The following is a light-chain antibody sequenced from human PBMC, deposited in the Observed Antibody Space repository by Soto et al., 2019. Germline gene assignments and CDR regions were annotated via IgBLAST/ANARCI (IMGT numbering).Light chain of an antibody. Sequence: DVHMTQSPSSMSASVGNSVTIACQASQDISNYLNWYQQKPGKAPKLLIYDASNLETGVPSRFSGSGSGTDFTFTISSLQTEDIATYYCQQYDNLPITFGQGTRLEIK. V-gene: IGKV1-33*01. CDR2: DAS. CDR1: QDISNY. J-gene: IGKJ5*01. CDR3: QQYDNLPIT.